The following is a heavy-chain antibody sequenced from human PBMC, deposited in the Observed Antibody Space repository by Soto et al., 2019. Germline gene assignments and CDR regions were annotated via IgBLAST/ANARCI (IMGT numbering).Heavy chain of an antibody. J-gene: IGHJ4*02. V-gene: IGHV4-30-4*01. CDR2: IYYSGST. CDR3: ARVGGFGATTIDY. Sequence: SETLSLTCTVSGGSIRSGDYYWSWIRQPPGKGLEWIGYIYYSGSTYYNPSLKSRVTISVDTSKNQFSLKLSSVTAADTAVYYCARVGGFGATTIDYWGQGTLVTV. D-gene: IGHD3-10*01. CDR1: GGSIRSGDYY.